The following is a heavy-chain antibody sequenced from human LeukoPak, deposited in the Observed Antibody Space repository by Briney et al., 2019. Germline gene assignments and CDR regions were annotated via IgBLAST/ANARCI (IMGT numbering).Heavy chain of an antibody. Sequence: SETLSLTCTVSGGSISSYYWSWIRQPAGKGLEWIGRIYTSGSTNYNPSLKSRVTMSVDTSKNQFSLKLSSVTAADTAVYYCARPLTGSYSGTYDEGYYWGQGTLVTVSS. CDR1: GGSISSYY. CDR3: ARPLTGSYSGTYDEGYY. V-gene: IGHV4-4*07. D-gene: IGHD1-26*01. J-gene: IGHJ4*02. CDR2: IYTSGST.